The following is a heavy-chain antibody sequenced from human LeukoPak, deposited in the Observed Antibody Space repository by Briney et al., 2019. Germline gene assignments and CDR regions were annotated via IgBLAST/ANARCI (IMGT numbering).Heavy chain of an antibody. CDR3: ARVGAYYYYGSGSYSNFDY. J-gene: IGHJ4*02. V-gene: IGHV4-39*07. CDR2: ISYSGST. Sequence: SETLSLTCTVSGGSISSSSYYWGWIRQPPGKGLEWIGSISYSGSTYYNPSLKSRVTISVDTSKNQFSLKLSSVTAADTAVYYCARVGAYYYYGSGSYSNFDYWGQGTLVTVSS. CDR1: GGSISSSSYY. D-gene: IGHD3-10*01.